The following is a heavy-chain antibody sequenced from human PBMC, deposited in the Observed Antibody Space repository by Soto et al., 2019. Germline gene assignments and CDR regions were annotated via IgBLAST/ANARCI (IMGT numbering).Heavy chain of an antibody. J-gene: IGHJ5*02. Sequence: QVHLQESGPGLVKPSETLSLTCAVSGASIGSGNWWSWVRQPPGKGLEWIAEIFHDGNTNYSPSLKSRVTISVDKSQNQFSLNVNSVTAADTAVYYCARHEGWTGPDQWGQGTLVTVSS. CDR3: ARHEGWTGPDQ. D-gene: IGHD2-8*02. CDR2: IFHDGNT. CDR1: GASIGSGNW. V-gene: IGHV4-4*02.